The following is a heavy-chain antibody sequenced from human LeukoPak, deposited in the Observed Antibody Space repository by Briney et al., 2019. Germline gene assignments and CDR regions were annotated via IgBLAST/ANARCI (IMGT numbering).Heavy chain of an antibody. Sequence: GGSLRLSCAASGFTFSNYEMNWVRQAPGKGLEWLSYISPSSVYIHYADSVKGRFTISRDNAKNSLYLQMNSLRAEDTAVYYCASSVIVVVSVGAFDIWGQGTMVTVSS. J-gene: IGHJ3*02. CDR2: ISPSSVYI. D-gene: IGHD3-22*01. V-gene: IGHV3-48*03. CDR1: GFTFSNYE. CDR3: ASSVIVVVSVGAFDI.